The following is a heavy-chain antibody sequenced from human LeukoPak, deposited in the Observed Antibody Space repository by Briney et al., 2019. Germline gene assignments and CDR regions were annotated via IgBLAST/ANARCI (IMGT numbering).Heavy chain of an antibody. D-gene: IGHD3-22*01. Sequence: ASVKVYFRASGYSFTAYHLHWVRQAPGQGLEWMGWINPNSGGTDHAQKFQGRVTMTRDTSISTAYMELRSLRSDDTAVYYCARGYYYDNSGKGMDVWGQGTAVTVSS. CDR2: INPNSGGT. J-gene: IGHJ6*02. CDR1: GYSFTAYH. CDR3: ARGYYYDNSGKGMDV. V-gene: IGHV1-2*02.